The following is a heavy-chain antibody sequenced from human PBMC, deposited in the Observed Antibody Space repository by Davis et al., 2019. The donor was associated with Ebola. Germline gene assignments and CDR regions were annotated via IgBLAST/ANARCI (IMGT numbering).Heavy chain of an antibody. CDR2: TYYTSKWFN. V-gene: IGHV6-1*01. CDR1: GDTVFGKSGA. Sequence: HSQTLSLTCAISGDTVFGKSGAWNWIRQSPSRGLEWLGRTYYTSKWFNDYAVFLQGRITISPDTSKNQLSLQLNSVTPEDTAVYYCARGWLRSGFDYWGQGALVTVSS. D-gene: IGHD5-12*01. J-gene: IGHJ4*02. CDR3: ARGWLRSGFDY.